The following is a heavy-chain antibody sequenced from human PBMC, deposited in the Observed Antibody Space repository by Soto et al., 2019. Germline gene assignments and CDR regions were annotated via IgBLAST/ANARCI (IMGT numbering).Heavy chain of an antibody. CDR3: ARDARGDEAPMDY. Sequence: ASVKVSCKASGYTFTGYYMHWVRQAPGQGLEWMGWINPNSGGTNYAQKFQGWVTMTRDTSISTAYMELSRLRSDDTAVYYCARDARGDEAPMDYWGQGTXVTVSS. CDR2: INPNSGGT. D-gene: IGHD3-10*01. V-gene: IGHV1-2*04. CDR1: GYTFTGYY. J-gene: IGHJ4*02.